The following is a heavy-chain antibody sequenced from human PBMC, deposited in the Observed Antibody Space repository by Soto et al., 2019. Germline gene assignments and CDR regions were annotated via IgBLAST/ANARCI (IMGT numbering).Heavy chain of an antibody. CDR1: GFTFSSYS. D-gene: IGHD2-2*02. CDR3: AREYTAWPLAYGLDV. J-gene: IGHJ6*02. Sequence: GGSLRLSCAASGFTFSSYSINWVRQAPGKGLEWVSSISSRSDIYYADSVKGRFTISRDNAKNSVSLQMNSLRAEDTAVYYCAREYTAWPLAYGLDVWGQGTTVTVSS. CDR2: ISSRSDI. V-gene: IGHV3-21*01.